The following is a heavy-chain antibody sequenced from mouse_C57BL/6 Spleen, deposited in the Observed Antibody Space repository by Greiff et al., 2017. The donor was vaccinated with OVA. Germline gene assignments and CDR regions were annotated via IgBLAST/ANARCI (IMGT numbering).Heavy chain of an antibody. J-gene: IGHJ3*01. V-gene: IGHV1-50*01. CDR2: IDPSDSST. D-gene: IGHD2-4*01. CDR3: ASDDYDLAY. Sequence: QVQLQQPGAELVQPGASVKLSCTASGYTFTSYWLQWVKQRPGQGLEWIGEIDPSDSSTNYTPKFKGKATLTVDTSSSTAYRQLSSLTSEDSAVYYCASDDYDLAYWGQGTLVTVAA. CDR1: GYTFTSYW.